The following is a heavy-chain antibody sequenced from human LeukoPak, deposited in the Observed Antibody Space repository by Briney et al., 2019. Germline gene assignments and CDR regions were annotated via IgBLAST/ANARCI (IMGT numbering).Heavy chain of an antibody. CDR2: ISSNGGST. V-gene: IGHV3-64*01. D-gene: IGHD6-19*01. CDR3: AKSGYSSGWSPYYFDY. J-gene: IGHJ4*02. Sequence: GGSLRLSCAASGFTFSSYAMHWVRQAPGKGLEYVSAISSNGGSTYYANSVKGRFTISRDNSKNTLYLQMNSLRAEDTAVYYCAKSGYSSGWSPYYFDYWGQGTLVTVSS. CDR1: GFTFSSYA.